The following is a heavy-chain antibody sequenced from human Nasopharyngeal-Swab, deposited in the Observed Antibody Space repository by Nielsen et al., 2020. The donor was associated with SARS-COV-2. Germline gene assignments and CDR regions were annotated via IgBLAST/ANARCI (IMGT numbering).Heavy chain of an antibody. CDR2: INHSGST. CDR3: ARWSVAQTPQPYGMDV. CDR1: GGSFSGYY. V-gene: IGHV4-34*01. J-gene: IGHJ6*02. D-gene: IGHD6-19*01. Sequence: SDPLSLTCAVYGGSFSGYYWSWIRQPPGKGLEWIGEINHSGSTNYNPSLKSRVTISVDTSKNQFSLKLSSVTAADTAVYYCARWSVAQTPQPYGMDVWGQGTTVTVSS.